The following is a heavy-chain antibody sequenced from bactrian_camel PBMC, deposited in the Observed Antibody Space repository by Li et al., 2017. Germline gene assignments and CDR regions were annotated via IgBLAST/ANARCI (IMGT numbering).Heavy chain of an antibody. J-gene: IGHJ6*01. CDR3: ALYGGKNYHAFGY. Sequence: VQLVESGGGLVQPGGSLRLSCAASGFPFTYYYLTWVRQAPGKGLEWVSRIYSDGTNTYYADSVKGRFTISRDTAKNTVYLQMNSLKSEDTALYYCALYGGKNYHAFGYWGQGTQVTVS. D-gene: IGHD6*01. CDR1: GFPFTYYY. V-gene: IGHV3S5*01. CDR2: IYSDGTNT.